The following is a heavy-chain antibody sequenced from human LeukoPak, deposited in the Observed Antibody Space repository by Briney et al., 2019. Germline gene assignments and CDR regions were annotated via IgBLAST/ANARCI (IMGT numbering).Heavy chain of an antibody. Sequence: ASVKVSCKASGYTFTGYYMHWVRQAPGQGLEWMRWINPNSGGTNYAQKFQGRVTMTRDTSISTAYMELSRLRSDDTAVYYCARVPKKDYYDSSGYYYFDYWGQGTLVTVSS. D-gene: IGHD3-22*01. V-gene: IGHV1-2*02. CDR3: ARVPKKDYYDSSGYYYFDY. CDR1: GYTFTGYY. J-gene: IGHJ4*02. CDR2: INPNSGGT.